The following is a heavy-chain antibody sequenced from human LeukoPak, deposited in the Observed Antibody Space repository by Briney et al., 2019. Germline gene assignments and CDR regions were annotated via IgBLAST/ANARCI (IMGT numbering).Heavy chain of an antibody. D-gene: IGHD6-19*01. Sequence: GGSLRLSCAASGFTFSSNAMNWVRQAPGRGLEWVAIISYDGIYKYYADSVKGRFTISRDNSKNTLYLQMNSLRAEDTAIYFCANKHPPLAGLRGPLDYWGQGTLVTVSS. J-gene: IGHJ4*02. CDR3: ANKHPPLAGLRGPLDY. CDR1: GFTFSSNA. V-gene: IGHV3-30-3*01. CDR2: ISYDGIYK.